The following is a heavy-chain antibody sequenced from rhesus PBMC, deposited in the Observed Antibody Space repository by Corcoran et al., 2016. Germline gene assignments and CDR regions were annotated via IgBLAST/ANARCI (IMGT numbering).Heavy chain of an antibody. CDR2: IGGSSGST. CDR1: GSSISSACG. D-gene: IGHD6-25*01. Sequence: QVQLQESGPGLVKPSETLSLTRDVSGSSISSACGWSWIRPPPGRGLAWMGYIGGSSGSTNYNPSLKSRVTISKDTSKNQFSLKLSSVTAADTAVYYCARAPRLRERQLRGNSLDVWGRGVLVTVSS. CDR3: ARAPRLRERQLRGNSLDV. J-gene: IGHJ5-2*02. V-gene: IGHV4-127*01.